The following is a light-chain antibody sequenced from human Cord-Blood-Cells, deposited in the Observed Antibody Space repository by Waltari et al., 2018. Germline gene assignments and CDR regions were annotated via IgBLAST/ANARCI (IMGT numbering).Light chain of an antibody. CDR1: QSVLYSSNNKNY. CDR2: WAS. V-gene: IGKV4-1*01. Sequence: DIVMTQSPDSLAVSLGERATINCKSSQSVLYSSNNKNYLAWYQQKPGQPPKLLIYWASTRESGGPDRFSGSGSETEFTLTISSLQAEDVAVYYCQQYYSTPYTFGQGTKLEIK. CDR3: QQYYSTPYT. J-gene: IGKJ2*01.